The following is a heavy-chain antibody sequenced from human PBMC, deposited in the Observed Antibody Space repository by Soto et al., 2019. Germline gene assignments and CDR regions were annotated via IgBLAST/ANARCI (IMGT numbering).Heavy chain of an antibody. CDR1: GGSISSGDYS. CDR2: IYDSGST. Sequence: PSETLSLTCAVSGGSISSGDYSWSWIRQPPGKGLEWIGHIYDSGSTYYNPSLKSRVTISVDTSKNQFSLKLSSVTAADTAVYYCARAGETSVVVIPWGQGTLVTVSS. CDR3: ARAGETSVVVIP. J-gene: IGHJ5*02. D-gene: IGHD3-22*01. V-gene: IGHV4-30-2*05.